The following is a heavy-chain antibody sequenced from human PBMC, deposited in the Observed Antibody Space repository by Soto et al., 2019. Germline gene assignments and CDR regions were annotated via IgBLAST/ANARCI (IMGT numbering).Heavy chain of an antibody. J-gene: IGHJ6*02. V-gene: IGHV5-51*01. CDR1: GYSFTSYW. Sequence: GASLKVSCKGSGYSFTSYWIGWVRQMPGKGLEWMGIIYPGDSDTRYSPSFQGQVTISADKSISTAYLQWSSLKASDTAVYYCARGLGRNYDFWSGYDIPLYYYYGMDVWGQGTTVTVSS. D-gene: IGHD3-3*01. CDR3: ARGLGRNYDFWSGYDIPLYYYYGMDV. CDR2: IYPGDSDT.